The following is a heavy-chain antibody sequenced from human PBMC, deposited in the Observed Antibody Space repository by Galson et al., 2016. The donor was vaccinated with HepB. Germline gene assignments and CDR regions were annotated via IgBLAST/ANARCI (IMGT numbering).Heavy chain of an antibody. CDR3: ARDFGTMVRGVMLY. Sequence: SVKVSCKASGGTFSSYAINWMRQAPGQGLEWMGGIIPIFGTTNYAQKFQGRVTITADESTNTAYMELSSLRSEDTAVYYCARDFGTMVRGVMLYWGQGTLVTVSS. CDR1: GGTFSSYA. V-gene: IGHV1-69*13. CDR2: IIPIFGTT. D-gene: IGHD3-10*01. J-gene: IGHJ4*02.